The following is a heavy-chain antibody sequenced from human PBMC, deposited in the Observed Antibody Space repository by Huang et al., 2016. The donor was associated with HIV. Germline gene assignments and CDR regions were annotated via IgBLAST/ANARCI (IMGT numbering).Heavy chain of an antibody. J-gene: IGHJ1*01. CDR2: IIPNFNTT. D-gene: IGHD1-20*01. V-gene: IGHV1-69*13. CDR3: ARTSNWKAEYFRY. Sequence: QVQLVQSGAEVKKPGSSVKVSCKASGGAFIRYSFSWVRQAPGQGLEWRGGIIPNFNTTNYAQKFQGRVTITADESATTVYMDLSSLRFDDTAVYYCARTSNWKAEYFRYWGQGTLVTVSS. CDR1: GGAFIRYS.